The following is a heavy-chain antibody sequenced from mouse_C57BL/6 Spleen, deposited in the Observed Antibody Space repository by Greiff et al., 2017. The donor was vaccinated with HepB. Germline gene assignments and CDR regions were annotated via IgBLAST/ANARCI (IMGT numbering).Heavy chain of an antibody. CDR3: TRDYYGSRAMDY. CDR2: IDPETGGT. CDR1: GYTFTDYE. D-gene: IGHD1-1*01. Sequence: VQLQQSGAELVRPGASVTLSCKASGYTFTDYEMHWVKQTPVHGLEWIGAIDPETGGTAYNQKFKGKAILTADKSSSTAYMELRSLTSEDSAVYYCTRDYYGSRAMDYWGQGTSVTVSS. J-gene: IGHJ4*01. V-gene: IGHV1-15*01.